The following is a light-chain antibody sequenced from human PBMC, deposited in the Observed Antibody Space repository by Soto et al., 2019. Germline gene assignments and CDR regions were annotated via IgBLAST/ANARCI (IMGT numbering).Light chain of an antibody. Sequence: EIVLTQSPGTLSLSPGERATPSCRASQSVSSSYLAWYQQKPGQAPRLLIYGASSRATGIPDRFSGSGSGTDFTLTISRLEPEDFAVYYCQQYGSSPLSITFGQGTRLEIK. CDR2: GAS. CDR1: QSVSSSY. CDR3: QQYGSSPLSIT. V-gene: IGKV3-20*01. J-gene: IGKJ5*01.